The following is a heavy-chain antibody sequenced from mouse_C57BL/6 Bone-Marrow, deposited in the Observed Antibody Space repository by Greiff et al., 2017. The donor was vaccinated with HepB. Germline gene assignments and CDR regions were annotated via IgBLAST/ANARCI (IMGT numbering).Heavy chain of an antibody. CDR3: ARSGVWFAY. V-gene: IGHV1-82*01. Sequence: VQLQQSGPELVKPGASVKISCKASGYAFSSSWMNWVKQRPGKGLEWIGRIYPGDGDTNYNGKFKGKATLTADKSSSTAYMQLSSLTSEDSAVYFCARSGVWFAYWGQGTLVTVSA. CDR1: GYAFSSSW. J-gene: IGHJ3*01. D-gene: IGHD4-1*01. CDR2: IYPGDGDT.